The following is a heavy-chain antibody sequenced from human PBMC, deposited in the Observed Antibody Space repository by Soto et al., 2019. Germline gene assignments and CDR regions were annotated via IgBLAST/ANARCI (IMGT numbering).Heavy chain of an antibody. CDR3: ANDMGYQRRHGLAV. CDR2: TTGHGDST. CDR1: GLTFNSYA. D-gene: IGHD2-2*01. V-gene: IGHV3-23*01. Sequence: EVQLLESGGGLVQPGGSLRLSCVASGLTFNSYAMTWVRQAPGKGLEWVSTTTGHGDSTYYTDSVKGRFTISRDNSKNTLYLQMNSLSAEDTAVYYCANDMGYQRRHGLAVWGQGTTVTVSS. J-gene: IGHJ6*02.